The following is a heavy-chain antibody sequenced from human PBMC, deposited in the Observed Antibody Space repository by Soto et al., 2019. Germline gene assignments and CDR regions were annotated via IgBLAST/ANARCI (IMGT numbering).Heavy chain of an antibody. V-gene: IGHV1-18*01. CDR2: ISAYHGNT. J-gene: IGHJ5*02. D-gene: IGHD1-1*01. Sequence: ASVKVSCKASGYTFTSYGISWVRQAPGQGLERMGWISAYHGNTNYAQRLQGRVTMTTDTSTSTAYMELRSLRSDDTAVYYCARRTVSSSRSFDPWGQGILSTVSS. CDR3: ARRTVSSSRSFDP. CDR1: GYTFTSYG.